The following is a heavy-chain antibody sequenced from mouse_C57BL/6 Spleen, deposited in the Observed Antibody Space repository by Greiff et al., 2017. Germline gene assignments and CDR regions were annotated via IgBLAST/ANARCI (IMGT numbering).Heavy chain of an antibody. J-gene: IGHJ3*01. Sequence: VQLQQSGAELVKPGASVKMSCKASGYTFTSYWITWVKQRPGQGLEWIGDIYPGSGSTNYNEKFKSKATLTVDTSSSTAYMQLSSLTSEDSAVYYCARERDYYGSGYDAYWGQGTLVTVSA. V-gene: IGHV1-55*01. D-gene: IGHD1-1*01. CDR3: ARERDYYGSGYDAY. CDR2: IYPGSGST. CDR1: GYTFTSYW.